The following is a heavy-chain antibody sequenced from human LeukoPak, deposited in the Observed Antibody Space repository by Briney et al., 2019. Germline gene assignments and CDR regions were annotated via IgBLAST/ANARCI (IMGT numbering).Heavy chain of an antibody. CDR1: GFTFSSYG. CDR3: AKDYYDSSGYYLLYYYYMDV. J-gene: IGHJ6*03. CDR2: IRYDGGNK. Sequence: GGSLRLSCAASGFTFSSYGMHWVRPAPGKGLGWVSFIRYDGGNKYYADSVKGRFTISRDNSKNALYLQMNSLRAEDTAVYYCAKDYYDSSGYYLLYYYYMDVWGKGTTVTISS. V-gene: IGHV3-30*02. D-gene: IGHD3-22*01.